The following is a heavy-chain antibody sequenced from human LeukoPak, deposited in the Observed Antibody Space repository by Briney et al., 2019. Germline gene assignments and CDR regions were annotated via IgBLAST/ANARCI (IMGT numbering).Heavy chain of an antibody. V-gene: IGHV1-69*13. CDR3: ARENSGSYYPNYYYYGMDV. Sequence: ASVKVSCKASGGTFSSYAISWVRQAPGQGLEWMGGIIPIFGTANYAQKFQGRVTITADESTSTAYMELSSLRSEDTAVYYCARENSGSYYPNYYYYGMDVWGQGTTVTVSS. CDR2: IIPIFGTA. CDR1: GGTFSSYA. J-gene: IGHJ6*02. D-gene: IGHD3-10*01.